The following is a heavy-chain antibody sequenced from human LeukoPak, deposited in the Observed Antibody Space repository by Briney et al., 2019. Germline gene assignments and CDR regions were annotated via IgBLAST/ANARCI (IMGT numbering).Heavy chain of an antibody. D-gene: IGHD6-13*01. CDR3: AKSGYSSSWYEAGGYGNYFDY. CDR1: GFTFSSYA. J-gene: IGHJ4*02. CDR2: ISWNSGSI. Sequence: PGGSLRLSCAASGFTFSSYAMSWVRQAPGKGLEWVSGISWNSGSIGYADSVKGRFTISRDNAKNSLYLQMNSLRAEDMALYYCAKSGYSSSWYEAGGYGNYFDYWGQGTLVTVSS. V-gene: IGHV3-9*03.